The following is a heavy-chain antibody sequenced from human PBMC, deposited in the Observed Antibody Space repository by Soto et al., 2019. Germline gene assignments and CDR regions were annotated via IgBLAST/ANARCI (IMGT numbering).Heavy chain of an antibody. J-gene: IGHJ6*02. Sequence: PSETLSLTCTVSGGSISSGDYYWSWIRQPPGKGLEWIGYIYYSGSTYYNPSLKSRVTISVDTSKNQFSLKLSSVTAADTAVYYCARDHGYYDILTGRGTYGMDGWGQGTTVTVSS. V-gene: IGHV4-30-4*01. CDR1: GGSISSGDYY. D-gene: IGHD3-9*01. CDR3: ARDHGYYDILTGRGTYGMDG. CDR2: IYYSGST.